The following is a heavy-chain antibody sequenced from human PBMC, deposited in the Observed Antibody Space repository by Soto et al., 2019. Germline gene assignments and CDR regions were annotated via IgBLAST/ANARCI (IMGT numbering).Heavy chain of an antibody. CDR2: INSDGGDI. Sequence: EVPLVESGGHLVQPGGSLRLSCAASGITFSSHWMHWVRQAPGKGLVWVSRINSDGGDITYADSVKGRFTISRDNARNTLYLQMNSLRPEDTAVYYCARDLGYYYDSSGPGEYWGQGTLVTVSS. CDR1: GITFSSHW. J-gene: IGHJ1*01. D-gene: IGHD3-22*01. CDR3: ARDLGYYYDSSGPGEY. V-gene: IGHV3-74*01.